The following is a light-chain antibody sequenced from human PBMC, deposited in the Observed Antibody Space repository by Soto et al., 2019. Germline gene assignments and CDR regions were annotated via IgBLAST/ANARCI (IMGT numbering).Light chain of an antibody. Sequence: DIQMTQSPSSLSGSVGDSVTSSCLASQTISSWLAWYQQKPGKAPKLLIYKASTLKSGVPSRFSGSGSGTEFTLTIRSLQPDDFATYYCQHYNSYSEAFGQGTKVDIK. CDR2: KAS. CDR1: QTISSW. CDR3: QHYNSYSEA. V-gene: IGKV1-5*03. J-gene: IGKJ1*01.